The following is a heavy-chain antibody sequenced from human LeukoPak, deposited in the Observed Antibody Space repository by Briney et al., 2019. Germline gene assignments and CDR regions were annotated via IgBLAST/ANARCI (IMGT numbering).Heavy chain of an antibody. CDR3: AKMAGYSYGNQFDY. V-gene: IGHV3-23*01. D-gene: IGHD5-18*01. CDR1: GFTFSSYA. Sequence: GGSVRLSCAASGFTFSSYAMAWVRQAPGKGLEWVSVISGKGDYTYYADSVKGQFTISRDKSKNTLYLQMNSLRVEDTAVYYCAKMAGYSYGNQFDYWGQGTLGTLSS. CDR2: ISGKGDYT. J-gene: IGHJ4*02.